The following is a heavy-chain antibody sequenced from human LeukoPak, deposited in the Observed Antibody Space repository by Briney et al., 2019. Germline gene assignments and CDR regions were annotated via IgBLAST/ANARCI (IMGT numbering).Heavy chain of an antibody. CDR3: ARHARRGSYGSFDY. CDR1: GITFSSYA. CDR2: INHSGST. J-gene: IGHJ4*02. V-gene: IGHV4-34*01. Sequence: GSLRLSCAASGITFSSYAMSWVRQPPGKGLEWVGEINHSGSTNYNPSLKSRVTISVDTSKNQFSLKLSSVTAADTAVYYCARHARRGSYGSFDYWGQGTLVTVSS. D-gene: IGHD1-26*01.